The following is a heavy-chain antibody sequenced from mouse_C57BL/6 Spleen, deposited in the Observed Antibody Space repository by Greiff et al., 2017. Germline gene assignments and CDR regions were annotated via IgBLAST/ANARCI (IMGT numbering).Heavy chain of an antibody. D-gene: IGHD1-1*01. CDR1: GYTFTSYW. CDR2: IDPSDSYT. J-gene: IGHJ4*01. CDR3: ASAGTTVGYAMDY. V-gene: IGHV1-69*01. Sequence: QVQLKQPGAELVMPGASVKLSCKASGYTFTSYWMHWVKQRPGQGLEWIGEIDPSDSYTNYNQKFKGKSTLTVDKSSSTAYMQLSSLTSEDSAVYYCASAGTTVGYAMDYWGQGTSVTVSS.